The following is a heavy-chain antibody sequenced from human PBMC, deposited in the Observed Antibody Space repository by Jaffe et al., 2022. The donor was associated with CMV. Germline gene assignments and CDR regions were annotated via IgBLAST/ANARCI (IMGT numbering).Heavy chain of an antibody. Sequence: QLQLQESGPGLVKPSETLSLTCTVSGGSISSSSYYWGWIRQPPGKGLEWIGSIYYSGSTYYNPSLKSRVTISVDTSKNQFSLKLSSVTAADTAVYYCARPVVTRKLGPFDYWGQGTLVTVSS. J-gene: IGHJ4*02. CDR3: ARPVVTRKLGPFDY. D-gene: IGHD2-21*02. CDR2: IYYSGST. CDR1: GGSISSSSYY. V-gene: IGHV4-39*01.